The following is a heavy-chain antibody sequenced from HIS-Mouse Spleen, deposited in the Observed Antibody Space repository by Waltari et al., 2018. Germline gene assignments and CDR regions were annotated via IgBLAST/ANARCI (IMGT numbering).Heavy chain of an antibody. CDR2: IYWNDDK. D-gene: IGHD6-19*01. V-gene: IGHV2-5*01. CDR3: AHRPDSYLGGAAQWLVPDYFDY. J-gene: IGHJ4*02. CDR1: GFSLSTSGVG. Sequence: QITLKESGPTLVKPTQTLTLTCTFSGFSLSTSGVGVGWIRQPPGKALEWLALIYWNDDKRYSPSLKSRLTITKDTSKNQVVLTMTNMDPVDTATYYCAHRPDSYLGGAAQWLVPDYFDYWGQGTLVTVSS.